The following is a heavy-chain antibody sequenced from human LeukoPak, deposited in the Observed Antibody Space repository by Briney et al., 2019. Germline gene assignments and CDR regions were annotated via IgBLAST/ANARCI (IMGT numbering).Heavy chain of an antibody. CDR3: ARGPIVRGVILFDY. Sequence: GASVKVSCKASGYTFTSYDINWVRQATGQGLEGMGWMNPNSGNTGYAQKFQGRVTITRNTSISTAYMELSSLRSEDTAVYYCARGPIVRGVILFDYWGQGTLVTVSS. V-gene: IGHV1-8*03. CDR2: MNPNSGNT. CDR1: GYTFTSYD. J-gene: IGHJ4*02. D-gene: IGHD3-10*02.